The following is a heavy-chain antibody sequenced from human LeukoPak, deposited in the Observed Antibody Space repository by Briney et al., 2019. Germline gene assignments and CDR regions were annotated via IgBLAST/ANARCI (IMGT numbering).Heavy chain of an antibody. CDR2: FDPEDGET. D-gene: IGHD3-3*01. CDR3: ATSILVTIFGVANDY. Sequence: ASVKVSCKVSGYTLTELSMHWVRQAPGKGLEWMGGFDPEDGETIYAQKFQGRGTMTEDTSTDTAYMALSSLRSEDTAVYYCATSILVTIFGVANDYWGQGTLVTVSS. J-gene: IGHJ4*02. V-gene: IGHV1-24*01. CDR1: GYTLTELS.